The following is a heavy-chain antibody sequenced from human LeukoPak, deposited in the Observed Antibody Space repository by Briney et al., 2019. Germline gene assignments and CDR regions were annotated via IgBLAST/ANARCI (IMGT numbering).Heavy chain of an antibody. D-gene: IGHD1-7*01. V-gene: IGHV4-39*01. CDR2: IYYSGST. J-gene: IGHJ5*02. CDR1: GGSISSSSYY. CDR3: ARPNSRISWFDP. Sequence: SETLSLTCTVSGGSISSSSYYWGWIRQPPGKGLEWIGSIYYSGSTYCNPSLKSRVTISVDTSKNQFSLKLSSVTAADTAVYYCARPNSRISWFDPWGQGTLVTVSS.